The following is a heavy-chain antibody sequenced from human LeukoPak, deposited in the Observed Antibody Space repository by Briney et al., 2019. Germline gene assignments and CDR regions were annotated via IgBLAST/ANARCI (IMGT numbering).Heavy chain of an antibody. Sequence: SETLSLTCTVSGGSISSGSYYWRWIRQPAGKGLEWIGRINTSGNSNYNTSLKSRVTIAVDSAKNQFSLMLSSVTAADTAVYYGAREGSESPFDYWGQGTLVTVSS. CDR3: AREGSESPFDY. CDR2: INTSGNS. V-gene: IGHV4-61*02. D-gene: IGHD3-10*01. J-gene: IGHJ4*02. CDR1: GGSISSGSYY.